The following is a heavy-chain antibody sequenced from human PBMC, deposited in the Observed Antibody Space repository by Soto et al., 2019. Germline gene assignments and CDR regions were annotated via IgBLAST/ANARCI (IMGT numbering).Heavy chain of an antibody. V-gene: IGHV3-30*02. CDR2: IWYDGSNK. CDR3: AKDGASYYYYGMDV. J-gene: IGHJ6*02. CDR1: GFTFSSYG. Sequence: GGSLRLSCVASGFTFSSYGMHWVRQAPGKGLEWVAVIWYDGSNKYYADSVKGRFTISRDNSKNTLYLQMNSLRAEDTAVYYCAKDGASYYYYGMDVWGQGTTVTVSS. D-gene: IGHD3-10*01.